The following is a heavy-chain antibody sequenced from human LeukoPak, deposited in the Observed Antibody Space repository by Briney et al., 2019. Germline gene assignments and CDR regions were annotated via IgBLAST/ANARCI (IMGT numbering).Heavy chain of an antibody. D-gene: IGHD2-15*01. J-gene: IGHJ4*02. CDR1: GGSISSGGYS. CDR2: IYHSGST. Sequence: SETLSLTCAVSGGSISSGGYSWSWIRQPPGKGLEWIGYIYHSGSTYYNPSLKSRVTISVDRYKSQFSLKLSSVTAADTAVYYCARDNCSGGSCYSDYWGQGTLVTVSS. CDR3: ARDNCSGGSCYSDY. V-gene: IGHV4-30-2*01.